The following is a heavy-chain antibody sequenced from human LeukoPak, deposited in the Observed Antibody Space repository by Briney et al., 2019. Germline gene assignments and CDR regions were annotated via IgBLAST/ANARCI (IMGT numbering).Heavy chain of an antibody. V-gene: IGHV4-38-2*02. CDR1: GYSISSGYY. J-gene: IGHJ4*02. Sequence: SETLSLTCTVSGYSISSGYYWGWIRQSPGKGLEWIGSIYHAGSTFHNPSLKSRVTISVDTSKNQFSLKLSSVTAADTAVYYCARGDNYDILTGYPTPFDYWGQGTLVTVSS. CDR3: ARGDNYDILTGYPTPFDY. D-gene: IGHD3-9*01. CDR2: IYHAGST.